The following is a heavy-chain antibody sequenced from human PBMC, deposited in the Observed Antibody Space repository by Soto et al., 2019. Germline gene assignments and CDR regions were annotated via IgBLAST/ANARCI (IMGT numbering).Heavy chain of an antibody. CDR1: GFTFSSYG. J-gene: IGHJ6*02. D-gene: IGHD3-10*01. Sequence: GGSLRLSCAASGFTFSSYGMHWVRQAPGKGLERVAVISYDGSNKYYADSVKGRFTISRDNSKNTLYLQMNSLRAEDTAVYYCANVGQYGSGSAYYYYGMDVWGQGTTVTVSS. CDR3: ANVGQYGSGSAYYYYGMDV. V-gene: IGHV3-30*18. CDR2: ISYDGSNK.